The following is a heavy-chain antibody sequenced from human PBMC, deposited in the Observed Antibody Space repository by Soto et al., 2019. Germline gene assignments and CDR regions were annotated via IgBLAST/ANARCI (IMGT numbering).Heavy chain of an antibody. CDR1: GFTFSGYW. CDR3: ARAAV. J-gene: IGHJ6*04. V-gene: IGHV3-7*05. Sequence: EVQLVESGGGLVQPGGSLRLSCAASGFTFSGYWMSWVRQAPGKGLEWVANIKQDGGEQLYVDSVKGRFTISRDNAKNSLYLQMNRLRAEDTAVYYRARAAVWCKGTTVTVSS. CDR2: IKQDGGEQ.